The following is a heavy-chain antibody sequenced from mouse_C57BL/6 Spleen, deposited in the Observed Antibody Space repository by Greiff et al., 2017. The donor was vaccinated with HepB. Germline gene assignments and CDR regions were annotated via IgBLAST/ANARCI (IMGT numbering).Heavy chain of an antibody. V-gene: IGHV5-17*01. CDR3: ARGYYGSSNYVDY. Sequence: EVKLVESGGGLVKPGGSLKLSCAASGFTFSDYGMHWVRQAPEKGLEWVAYISSGSSTISYADTVKGRFTISSDNAKNTLFLQMTSLRSEDTAMYYCARGYYGSSNYVDYWGQGTTLTVSS. D-gene: IGHD1-1*01. CDR2: ISSGSSTI. J-gene: IGHJ2*01. CDR1: GFTFSDYG.